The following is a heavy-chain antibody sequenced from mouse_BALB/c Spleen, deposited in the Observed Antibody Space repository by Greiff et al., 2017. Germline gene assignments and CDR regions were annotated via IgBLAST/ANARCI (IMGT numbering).Heavy chain of an antibody. CDR2: IDPSDSET. Sequence: QVQLKESGAELVRPGSSVKISCKASGYAFSSYWMNWVKQRPGQGLEWIGMIDPSDSETRLNQKFKDKATLTVDKSSSTAYMQLSSPTSEDSAVYYCARPNYGYAMDYWGQGTSVTVSS. CDR3: ARPNYGYAMDY. D-gene: IGHD1-1*01. V-gene: IGHV1S126*01. J-gene: IGHJ4*01. CDR1: GYAFSSYW.